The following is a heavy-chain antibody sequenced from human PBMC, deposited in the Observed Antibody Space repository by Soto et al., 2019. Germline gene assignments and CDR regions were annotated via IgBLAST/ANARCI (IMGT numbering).Heavy chain of an antibody. V-gene: IGHV4-30-4*01. CDR2: IYYSGST. D-gene: IGHD3-10*01. CDR3: ARVGGFGATTIDY. Sequence: QVQLQESGPGLVKPSQTLSLTCTVSGGSISSGDYYWSWIRQPPGKGLEWIGYIYYSGSTYYNPSLKRPVTISVDTSKNQFSLKLSSVTAADTAVYYCARVGGFGATTIDYWGQGTLVTVSS. CDR1: GGSISSGDYY. J-gene: IGHJ4*02.